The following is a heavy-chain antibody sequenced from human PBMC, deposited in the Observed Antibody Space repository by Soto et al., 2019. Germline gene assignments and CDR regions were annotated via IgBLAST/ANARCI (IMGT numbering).Heavy chain of an antibody. CDR1: GGTFSSYA. J-gene: IGHJ6*02. Sequence: SVKVSCKASGGTFSSYAISWVRQAPGQGLEWMGGIIPIFGTANYAQKFQGRVTITADESTSTAYMELSSLRSEDTAVYYCGGSGYDSPMYYYYGMDVWGQGTTVTVSS. CDR2: IIPIFGTA. V-gene: IGHV1-69*13. D-gene: IGHD5-12*01. CDR3: GGSGYDSPMYYYYGMDV.